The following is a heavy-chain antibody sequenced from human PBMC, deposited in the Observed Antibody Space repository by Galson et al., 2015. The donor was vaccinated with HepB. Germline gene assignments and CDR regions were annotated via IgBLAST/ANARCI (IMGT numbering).Heavy chain of an antibody. D-gene: IGHD6-19*01. CDR2: IIPIFGTA. Sequence: SVKVSCKASGGTFSSYAISWVRQAPGQGLEWMGGIIPIFGTANYAQKFQGRVTITADESTSTAYMELSSLRSEDTAVYYCARAGIVRDSSGWYASLDYWGQGTLVTVSS. V-gene: IGHV1-69*13. CDR1: GGTFSSYA. J-gene: IGHJ4*02. CDR3: ARAGIVRDSSGWYASLDY.